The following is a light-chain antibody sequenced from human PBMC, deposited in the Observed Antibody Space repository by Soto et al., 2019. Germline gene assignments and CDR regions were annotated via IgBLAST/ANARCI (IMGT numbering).Light chain of an antibody. J-gene: IGKJ2*01. V-gene: IGKV3-20*01. CDR3: QQYGSSPPYT. CDR2: GFS. Sequence: EVVLTQSPGTLSLSPGERATLSCRASQSVSNNYFAWYKQKPGQAPRLLIFGFSDRDTGIPDRFSGSESGTDFTLTISRLEPEDFAVYYCQQYGSSPPYTFGQGTKLEIK. CDR1: QSVSNNY.